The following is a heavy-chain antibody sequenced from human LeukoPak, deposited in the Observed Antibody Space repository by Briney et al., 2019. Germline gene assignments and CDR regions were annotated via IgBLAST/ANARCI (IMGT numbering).Heavy chain of an antibody. CDR1: GFTFSSYA. CDR2: ISYDGSNK. J-gene: IGHJ4*02. CDR3: ARDSTLWFGEGYFDY. V-gene: IGHV3-30*04. D-gene: IGHD3-10*01. Sequence: PGRSLRLSCAASGFTFSSYAMHWVRQAPGKGLEWVAVISYDGSNKYYADSVKGRFTISRDNSKNPLYLQMNSLRAEDTAVYYCARDSTLWFGEGYFDYWGQGTLVTVSS.